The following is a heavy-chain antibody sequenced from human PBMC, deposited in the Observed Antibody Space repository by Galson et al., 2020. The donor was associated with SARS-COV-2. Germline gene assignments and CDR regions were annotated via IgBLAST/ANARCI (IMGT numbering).Heavy chain of an antibody. Sequence: SETLSLTCAVSGGSISSSNWWSWVRQPPGKGLEWIGEIYHSGSTNYNPSLKSRVTISVDKSKNQFSLKLSSVTAADTAVYYCARANYYDSSGHVDYWGLGALVTVSS. CDR1: GGSISSSNW. D-gene: IGHD3-22*01. CDR3: ARANYYDSSGHVDY. V-gene: IGHV4-4*02. CDR2: IYHSGST. J-gene: IGHJ4*02.